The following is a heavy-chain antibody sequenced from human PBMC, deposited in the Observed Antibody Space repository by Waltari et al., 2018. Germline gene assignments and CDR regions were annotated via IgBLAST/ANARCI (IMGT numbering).Heavy chain of an antibody. V-gene: IGHV1-69*04. Sequence: QVQLVQSGAEVKKPGSSVKVSCKASGGTFSSYAISWVRQAPGQGLEWMGGIIPILGIANYAQKCQGRVTITADESTSTAYMELSSLRSEDTAVYYCARYSGSYSWDDAFDIWGQGTMVTVSS. CDR1: GGTFSSYA. CDR3: ARYSGSYSWDDAFDI. D-gene: IGHD1-26*01. J-gene: IGHJ3*02. CDR2: IIPILGIA.